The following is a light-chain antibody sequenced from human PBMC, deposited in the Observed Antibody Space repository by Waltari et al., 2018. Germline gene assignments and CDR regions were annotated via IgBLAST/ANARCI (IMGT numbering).Light chain of an antibody. CDR3: QQRRDWPLT. CDR2: DAS. Sequence: DIVLTQSPATLSLSPGERVTLSCRASQSINNYLAWYQQRPGQAPRLLIYDASNRATGIPARFSGSVSGTDFTLTISSLEPEDFAVYYCQQRRDWPLTFGGGTTVDIK. J-gene: IGKJ4*01. CDR1: QSINNY. V-gene: IGKV3-11*01.